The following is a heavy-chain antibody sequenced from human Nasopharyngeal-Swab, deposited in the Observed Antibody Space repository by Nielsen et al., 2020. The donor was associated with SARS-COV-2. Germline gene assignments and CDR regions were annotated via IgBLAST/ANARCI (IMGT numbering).Heavy chain of an antibody. CDR1: GSSFTSYW. Sequence: GESLKISCQGSGSSFTSYWIGWVRQMPGKGQEWMGIIYTGDSDTRYSPSCQVQVTISADKSTSTAYLQWSSLKASDSAMYYCARTMNWYSSSWYEGYYYYYMDVWGKGTTVPSP. D-gene: IGHD6-13*01. CDR2: IYTGDSDT. CDR3: ARTMNWYSSSWYEGYYYYYMDV. V-gene: IGHV5-51*01. J-gene: IGHJ6*03.